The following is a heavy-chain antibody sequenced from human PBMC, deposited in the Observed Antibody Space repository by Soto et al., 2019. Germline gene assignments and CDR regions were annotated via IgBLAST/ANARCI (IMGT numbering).Heavy chain of an antibody. V-gene: IGHV4-31*02. CDR2: VTSTGSP. CDR3: ARSRFSSSWYPDY. D-gene: IGHD6-13*01. Sequence: SRTLSPTCAVSGGSITTANHYWIWIRQLPGQGLQWIGLVTSTGSPHYNPSLQSRGTISLDTSKNQFSLKLSSVTAADTAVYYCARSRFSSSWYPDYWGQGTLVTVSS. J-gene: IGHJ4*02. CDR1: GGSITTANHY.